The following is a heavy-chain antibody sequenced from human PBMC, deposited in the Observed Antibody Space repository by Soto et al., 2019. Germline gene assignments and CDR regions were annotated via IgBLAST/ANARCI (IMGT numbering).Heavy chain of an antibody. CDR3: AIAKSSSWHNFDY. Sequence: QVQLVESGGGVVQPGRSLRLSCAASGFIFSTYTTHWVRQAPGKGLEWLTVMSYDGSQKYYADSVKGRLTISRDNSKNPLYLQMTSLRAEDTAVYHCAIAKSSSWHNFDYWGQGTLVTVSS. V-gene: IGHV3-30-3*01. D-gene: IGHD6-13*01. CDR1: GFIFSTYT. CDR2: MSYDGSQK. J-gene: IGHJ4*02.